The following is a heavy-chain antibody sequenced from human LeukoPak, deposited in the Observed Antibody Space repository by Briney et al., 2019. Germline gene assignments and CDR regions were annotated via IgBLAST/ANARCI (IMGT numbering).Heavy chain of an antibody. J-gene: IGHJ4*02. Sequence: GRSLRLSCAASGFTFSSYGMHWVRQAPGKGLEWVAVIWYDGSNKYYADSVKGRFTISRDNSKNTLYLQMNSLRVEDTAVYYCARVRDYYGSGSYSYFDYWGQGTLVIVSS. D-gene: IGHD3-10*01. CDR1: GFTFSSYG. CDR2: IWYDGSNK. V-gene: IGHV3-33*01. CDR3: ARVRDYYGSGSYSYFDY.